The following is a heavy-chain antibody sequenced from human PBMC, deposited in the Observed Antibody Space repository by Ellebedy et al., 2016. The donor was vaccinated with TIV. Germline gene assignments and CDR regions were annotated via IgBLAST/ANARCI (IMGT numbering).Heavy chain of an antibody. Sequence: GGSLRLXCKASGFTFSTYAMNWVRQSPGKGLEWVSAIGGSTYYADSVKGRFTIYRDNSKNTLFLQMNNLRAEDTARYYCAKADVGFFDSSGKFRTSQYFGMDVWGQGTTVTVSS. CDR1: GFTFSTYA. V-gene: IGHV3-23*01. CDR3: AKADVGFFDSSGKFRTSQYFGMDV. J-gene: IGHJ6*02. CDR2: IGGST. D-gene: IGHD3-3*01.